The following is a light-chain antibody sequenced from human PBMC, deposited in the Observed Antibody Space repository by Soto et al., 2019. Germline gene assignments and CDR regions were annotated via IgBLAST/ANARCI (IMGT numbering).Light chain of an antibody. V-gene: IGLV1-47*01. J-gene: IGLJ1*01. Sequence: QSALTQPPSASGTPGQRVTISCSGSSSNIGSNYVYWYQQLPGTAPKLLIYRNNQRPSGVPDRFSGSKSGTSASLAISGLRSEVVAVYNCEAGDEGWCVGCGFGMGTRVT. CDR1: SSNIGSNY. CDR2: RNN. CDR3: EAGDEGWCVGCG.